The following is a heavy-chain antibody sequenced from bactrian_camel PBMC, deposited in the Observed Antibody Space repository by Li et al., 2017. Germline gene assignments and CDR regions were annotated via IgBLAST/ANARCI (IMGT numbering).Heavy chain of an antibody. Sequence: QLVESGGGSVQTGGSLRLSCAPSGLSVSDSSMAWFRQTRRKEREGLVTIATDGRTTYADSVKGRFTISKDNAKNTLYLQMNSLKPEDTAMYYCAADLIRSYCYSATSIPDFGYWGRGPRSPSP. V-gene: IGHV3S53*01. CDR2: IATDGRT. D-gene: IGHD2*01. J-gene: IGHJ6*01. CDR1: GLSVSDSS. CDR3: AADLIRSYCYSATSIPDFGY.